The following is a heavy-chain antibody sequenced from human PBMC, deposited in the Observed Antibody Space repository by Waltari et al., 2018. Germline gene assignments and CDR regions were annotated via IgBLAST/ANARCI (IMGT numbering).Heavy chain of an antibody. CDR1: GFTFADYA. Sequence: EVQLVESGGVVVQPGGSLRLSCAASGFTFADYALHWVRPAPGKGLEWVSLISWDGGSTYYADSVKGRFTISRDNSKNSLYLQMNSLRAEDTALYYCAKDSESYGSYYMDVWGKGTTVTVSS. V-gene: IGHV3-43D*03. J-gene: IGHJ6*03. CDR3: AKDSESYGSYYMDV. CDR2: ISWDGGST. D-gene: IGHD3-10*01.